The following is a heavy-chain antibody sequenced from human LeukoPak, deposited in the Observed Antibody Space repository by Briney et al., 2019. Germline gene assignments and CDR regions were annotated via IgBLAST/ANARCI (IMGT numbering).Heavy chain of an antibody. CDR1: GFTFSSYT. D-gene: IGHD3-10*01. CDR3: ARVGSSSKYFYYMDV. Sequence: GGSLRLSCAASGFTFSSYTMNWVRQAPGKGLEWVSYVTSSGSTVYYADSVKGRFTISSDNDKNSLYLQMQSPTAEDTGVYFCARVGSSSKYFYYMDVWGKGTTVTVSS. J-gene: IGHJ6*03. CDR2: VTSSGSTV. V-gene: IGHV3-48*04.